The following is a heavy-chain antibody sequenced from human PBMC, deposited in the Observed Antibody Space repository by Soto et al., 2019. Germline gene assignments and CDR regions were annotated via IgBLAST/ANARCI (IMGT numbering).Heavy chain of an antibody. Sequence: EVQLLESGGGLVQPGGSLRLSCAASGFTFSSYAMSWVRQAPGKGLEWVSAISGSGGSTYYADSVKGRFTISRDNTKNTMSLQMNSLRAEDTAVYYCAKDHEYSSGWLVYGWFDPWGQGTLVTVSS. CDR1: GFTFSSYA. CDR3: AKDHEYSSGWLVYGWFDP. D-gene: IGHD6-19*01. J-gene: IGHJ5*02. CDR2: ISGSGGST. V-gene: IGHV3-23*01.